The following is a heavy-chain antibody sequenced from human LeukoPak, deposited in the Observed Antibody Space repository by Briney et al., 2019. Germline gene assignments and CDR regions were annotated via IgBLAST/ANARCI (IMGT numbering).Heavy chain of an antibody. CDR1: GGTFNNYA. D-gene: IGHD5-18*01. J-gene: IGHJ5*02. V-gene: IGHV1-69*13. CDR2: IIPIFGSS. CDR3: ARVTHTELSTWFDP. Sequence: ASVTVSCKASGGTFNNYAINWVRQAPGQGLEWMGGIIPIFGSSNYAQKFQGRVTITADESTTTAYMELSSLRSEDTAVYYCARVTHTELSTWFDPWGQGTLVTVSS.